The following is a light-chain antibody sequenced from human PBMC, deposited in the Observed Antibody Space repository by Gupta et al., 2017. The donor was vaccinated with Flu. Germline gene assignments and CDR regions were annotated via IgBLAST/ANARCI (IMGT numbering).Light chain of an antibody. J-gene: IGKJ1*01. Sequence: DIHMTQSPSTLSASVGDRVTITCRASQSISLWLDWYQQKPGKAPKLLIYMASTGESGVPSRFSGSASGXEFTLTXSRRQPDDFATYYFQHYSAYWTFGXGTKLEIK. V-gene: IGKV1-5*03. CDR1: QSISLW. CDR2: MAS. CDR3: QHYSAYWT.